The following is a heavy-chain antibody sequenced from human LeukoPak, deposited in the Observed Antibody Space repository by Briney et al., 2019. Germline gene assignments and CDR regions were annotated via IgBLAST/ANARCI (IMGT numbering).Heavy chain of an antibody. V-gene: IGHV4-34*01. CDR3: ARGKQRYQLLTGYFQH. J-gene: IGHJ1*01. CDR2: INHSGST. D-gene: IGHD2-2*01. CDR1: GGSFSGYY. Sequence: PSETQSLTCAVYGGSFSGYYWSWIRQPPGKGLEWIGEINHSGSTNYNPSLKSRVTISVDTSKNQFSLKLSSVTAADTAVYYCARGKQRYQLLTGYFQHWGQGTLVTVSS.